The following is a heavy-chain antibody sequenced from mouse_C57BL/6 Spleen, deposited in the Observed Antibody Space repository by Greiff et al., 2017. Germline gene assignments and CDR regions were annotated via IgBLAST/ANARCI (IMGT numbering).Heavy chain of an antibody. J-gene: IGHJ1*03. Sequence: LEESGAELARPGASVKLSCKASGYTFTSYGISWVKQRTGQGLEWIGEIYPRSGNTYYNEKFKGKATLTADKSSSTAYMELRSLTSEDSAVYFCARNWEGWYFGVWGTGTTVTVSS. CDR1: GYTFTSYG. CDR2: IYPRSGNT. D-gene: IGHD4-1*01. CDR3: ARNWEGWYFGV. V-gene: IGHV1-81*01.